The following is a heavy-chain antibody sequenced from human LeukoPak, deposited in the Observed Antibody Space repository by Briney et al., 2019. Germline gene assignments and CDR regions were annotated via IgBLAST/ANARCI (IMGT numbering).Heavy chain of an antibody. V-gene: IGHV3-23*01. J-gene: IGHJ4*02. CDR2: ISGTGGST. Sequence: GGSLRLSCAASGFTFSTYAMTWVRQAPGKGLEWVSLISGTGGSTYYADSVKGRFTISRDNSKSTLYLQMNSLRAEDTAVYYCAKSGRYCSGGSCYQEASLDYWGQGTLVTVSS. D-gene: IGHD2-15*01. CDR1: GFTFSTYA. CDR3: AKSGRYCSGGSCYQEASLDY.